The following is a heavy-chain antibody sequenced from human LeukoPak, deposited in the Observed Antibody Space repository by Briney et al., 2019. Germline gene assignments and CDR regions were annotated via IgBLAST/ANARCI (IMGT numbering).Heavy chain of an antibody. J-gene: IGHJ3*02. CDR3: AKKVTDSDAFDI. Sequence: GGSLRLSCAASGFTFSSYWMHWVRQAPGKGLLWVSRITSDGSSTTYADSVKGRFTISRDNAKNTLYLQMNSLRAEDTAVYYCAKKVTDSDAFDIWGQGTMVTVSS. CDR1: GFTFSSYW. D-gene: IGHD2-21*01. V-gene: IGHV3-74*01. CDR2: ITSDGSST.